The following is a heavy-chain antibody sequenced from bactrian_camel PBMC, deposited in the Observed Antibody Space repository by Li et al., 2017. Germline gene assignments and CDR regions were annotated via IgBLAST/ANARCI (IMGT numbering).Heavy chain of an antibody. D-gene: IGHD3*01. J-gene: IGHJ4*01. CDR2: IHVGVGRT. CDR3: ATDSVGAFDCYSGSWAARTFHY. V-gene: IGHV3S1*01. CDR1: GCTYSSNC. Sequence: HVQLVESGGASVQAGGSLRLSCVASGCTYSSNCMAWFRQVPGKEREGVAAIHVGVGRTYVADSVKGRFTSSQDSAKNTVFLQMNDLKPEDTATYYCATDSVGAFDCYSGSWAARTFHYWGQGTQVTVS.